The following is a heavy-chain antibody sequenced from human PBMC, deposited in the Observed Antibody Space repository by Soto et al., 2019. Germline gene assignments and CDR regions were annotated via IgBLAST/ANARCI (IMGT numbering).Heavy chain of an antibody. CDR1: GFTFSSYA. CDR2: IRGGGGST. Sequence: EVQLLESGGGLVQPGGSLRLSCGASGFTFSSYAMSWVRQAPGKGLEWVSAIRGGGGSTYYADSVKGRFTISRDNSKNTLYLQMNSLRADDTAVYYCAKQAAVTTRTFDYWGQGTLVTVSS. D-gene: IGHD4-17*01. J-gene: IGHJ4*02. CDR3: AKQAAVTTRTFDY. V-gene: IGHV3-23*01.